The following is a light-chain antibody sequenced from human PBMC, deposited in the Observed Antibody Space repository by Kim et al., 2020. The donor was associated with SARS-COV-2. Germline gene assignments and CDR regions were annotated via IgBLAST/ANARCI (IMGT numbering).Light chain of an antibody. CDR3: CSYAGSYTWV. Sequence: GQPVTISSPGPRSDVGGYNYVSSYQQHPGKAPKLMFYDVSKRPSGVPDRCSGSKSGNTASLTISGLQAEDEADYYCCSYAGSYTWVFGGGTQLTVL. J-gene: IGLJ3*02. V-gene: IGLV2-11*01. CDR2: DVS. CDR1: RSDVGGYNY.